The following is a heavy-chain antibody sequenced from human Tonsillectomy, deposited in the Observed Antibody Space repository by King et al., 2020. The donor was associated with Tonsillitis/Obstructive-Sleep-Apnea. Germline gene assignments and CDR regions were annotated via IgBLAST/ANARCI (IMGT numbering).Heavy chain of an antibody. V-gene: IGHV4-34*01. Sequence: VQLPQWGAGLLKPSETLSLTCAVSGGSFTGYYWSWIRPPPRKGLEWSGEINHSGSTNYNPSLKSRVTISVDTSKNQFSLKLSSVTAADTAVYYCARGTGAFGSPNHFDYWGQGTLVTVSS. CDR2: INHSGST. CDR1: GGSFTGYY. J-gene: IGHJ4*02. CDR3: ARGTGAFGSPNHFDY. D-gene: IGHD1-26*01.